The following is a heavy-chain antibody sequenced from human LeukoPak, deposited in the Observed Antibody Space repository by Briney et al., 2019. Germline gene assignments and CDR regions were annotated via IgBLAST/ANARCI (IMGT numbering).Heavy chain of an antibody. CDR3: AKDAWGVVPGY. CDR2: ISGGGGST. D-gene: IGHD3-3*01. CDR1: GFTFSNYA. Sequence: GGSLRLSCAASGFTFSNYAMSWVRRAPGKGLEWVSTISGGGGSTYYADSVKGRFTISRDNSKNTLYLQMNSLRAEDTAVYYCAKDAWGVVPGYWGQGTLVTVSS. V-gene: IGHV3-23*01. J-gene: IGHJ4*02.